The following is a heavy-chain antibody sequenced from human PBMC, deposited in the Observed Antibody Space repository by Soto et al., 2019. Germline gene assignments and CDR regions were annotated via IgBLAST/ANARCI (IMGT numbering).Heavy chain of an antibody. CDR2: IKSKTDGGTT. Sequence: EVQLVESGGGLVKPGGSLRLSCAASGFTFSNAWMNWVRQAPGKGLEWVGRIKSKTDGGTTDYAAPVKGRFTISRDDSKNTLYLQMNSLKTEDIAVYYCTTDHMAYCGGDCYPLGYWYFDLWGRGTLVTVSS. J-gene: IGHJ2*01. CDR3: TTDHMAYCGGDCYPLGYWYFDL. CDR1: GFTFSNAW. V-gene: IGHV3-15*07. D-gene: IGHD2-21*02.